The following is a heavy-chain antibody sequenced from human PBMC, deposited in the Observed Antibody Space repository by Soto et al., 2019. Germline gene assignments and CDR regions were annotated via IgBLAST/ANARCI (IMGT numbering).Heavy chain of an antibody. CDR2: IRSKADNYAT. Sequence: EVQLVESGGGLVQPGGSLKLSCAASGFTFSASAMHWVRQASGKGLEWVGRIRSKADNYATAYATSVKGRFTISRDDSSNIADLQMNSLKTEDTAVYYCTRLAEWEYYYGMDVWGQGTTVTVSS. J-gene: IGHJ6*02. CDR3: TRLAEWEYYYGMDV. V-gene: IGHV3-73*02. D-gene: IGHD1-26*01. CDR1: GFTFSASA.